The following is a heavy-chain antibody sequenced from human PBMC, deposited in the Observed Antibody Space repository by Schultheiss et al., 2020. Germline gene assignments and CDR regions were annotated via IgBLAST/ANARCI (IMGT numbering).Heavy chain of an antibody. CDR1: GGSISSGGYY. D-gene: IGHD3-3*01. J-gene: IGHJ6*02. V-gene: IGHV4-30-4*08. Sequence: SETLSLTCTVSGGSISSGGYYWSWIRQHPGKGLEWIGYIYYSGITNYNPSLKSRVTISVDTSKNQFSLKLSSVTAADTAVYYCARGRYDFWSGYYKRYYYYGMDVWGQGTTVTVSS. CDR3: ARGRYDFWSGYYKRYYYYGMDV. CDR2: IYYSGIT.